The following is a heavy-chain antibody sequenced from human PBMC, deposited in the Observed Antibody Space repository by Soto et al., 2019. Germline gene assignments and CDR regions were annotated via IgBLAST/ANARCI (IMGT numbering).Heavy chain of an antibody. J-gene: IGHJ1*01. V-gene: IGHV4-59*08. CDR2: IYYSGRT. CDR1: GGSTSRYY. Sequence: SETRPLTWTVSGGSTSRYYWSWSRQPPGKGLEWIGYIYYSGRTNYNPSLKSRVTISVDTSKNQFSLKLSSVTAADTAVYYCARGGGGSYYGFQHWGQGTLVTVS. CDR3: ARGGGGSYYGFQH. D-gene: IGHD1-26*01.